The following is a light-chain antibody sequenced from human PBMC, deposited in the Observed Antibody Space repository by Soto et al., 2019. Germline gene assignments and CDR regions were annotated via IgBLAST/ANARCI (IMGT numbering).Light chain of an antibody. CDR2: DAS. J-gene: IGKJ3*01. CDR1: QSVSSY. CDR3: QQRSNYWFRST. Sequence: EIGLTQSPATLSLSPGERATLSCRASQSVSSYLAWYQQKPGQAPRLLIYDASNRATGIPARFSGSGSGTDFTLTISSLEPEDFAVYYCQQRSNYWFRSTFGPGTKVDIK. V-gene: IGKV3-11*01.